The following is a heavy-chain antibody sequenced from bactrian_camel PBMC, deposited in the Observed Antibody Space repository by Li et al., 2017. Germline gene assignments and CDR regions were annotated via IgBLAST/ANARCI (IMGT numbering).Heavy chain of an antibody. D-gene: IGHD5*01. CDR3: AAASTQVGWARGAYNY. Sequence: QLVESGGGSVQAGGSLRLSCAGYTASGYYMGWFRQAPGKEREGVAVIYPGSRSTYYADSVKGRFTISQDNAKNTLYLQMNSLKPEDTGMYHCAAASTQVGWARGAYNYWGQGTQVTVS. CDR1: GYTASGYY. V-gene: IGHV3S28*01. CDR2: IYPGSRST. J-gene: IGHJ4*01.